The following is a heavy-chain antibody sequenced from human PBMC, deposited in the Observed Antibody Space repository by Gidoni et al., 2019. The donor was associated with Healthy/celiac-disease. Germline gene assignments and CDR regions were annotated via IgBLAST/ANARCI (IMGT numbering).Heavy chain of an antibody. CDR2: IWYDGSNK. Sequence: QVQLVESGGGVVQPGRSLRLSCAASGFTFSSYGMPWVRQAPGKGLEWVAVIWYDGSNKYYADSVKGRFTISRDNSKNTLYLQMNSLRAEDTAVYYCARDGPPRITMVQGVIPPYYFDYWGQGTLVTVSS. D-gene: IGHD3-10*01. J-gene: IGHJ4*02. CDR3: ARDGPPRITMVQGVIPPYYFDY. CDR1: GFTFSSYG. V-gene: IGHV3-33*01.